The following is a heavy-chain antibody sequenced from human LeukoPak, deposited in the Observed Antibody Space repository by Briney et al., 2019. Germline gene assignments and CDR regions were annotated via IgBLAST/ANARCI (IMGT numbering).Heavy chain of an antibody. D-gene: IGHD6-19*01. Sequence: GGSLRLSCAASGFTFSSYGMHWVRQAPGKGLDWLTVISNDGSRTYYADSVKGRFTISRDNSKNTLYLQMNSLRAEDTAVYYCAKEAGYSSYYWYFDLWGRGTLVTVSS. CDR2: ISNDGSRT. CDR3: AKEAGYSSYYWYFDL. J-gene: IGHJ2*01. CDR1: GFTFSSYG. V-gene: IGHV3-30*18.